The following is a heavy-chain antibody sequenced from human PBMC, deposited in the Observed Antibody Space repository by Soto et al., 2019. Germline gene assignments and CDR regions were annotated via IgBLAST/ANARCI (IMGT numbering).Heavy chain of an antibody. CDR1: GYTFTSYD. Sequence: ASVKVFCKASGYTFTSYDINWVRQATGQGLEWMGWMNPNSGNTGYAQKFQGRVTMTRNNSIRTAYMELSSLRSEDTAVYYCARAMFTIPSGLWGQGTLVTVSS. CDR3: ARAMFTIPSGL. V-gene: IGHV1-8*01. CDR2: MNPNSGNT. J-gene: IGHJ4*02. D-gene: IGHD3-3*01.